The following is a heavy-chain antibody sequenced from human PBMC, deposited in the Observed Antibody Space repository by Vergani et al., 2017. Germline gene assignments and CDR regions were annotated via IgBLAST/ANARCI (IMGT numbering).Heavy chain of an antibody. Sequence: QVQLVQSGAEVKKPGASVKVSCKASGYTFTSYDINWVRQATGQGLEWMGWLNHNSGNTGYAQKFQGRVTMTRNTSISTAYMELSSLRPEDTAVYYCARESGRTTEDLVGYYYGMDVWGQGTTVTVSS. CDR3: ARESGRTTEDLVGYYYGMDV. J-gene: IGHJ6*02. CDR2: LNHNSGNT. D-gene: IGHD1-1*01. V-gene: IGHV1-8*01. CDR1: GYTFTSYD.